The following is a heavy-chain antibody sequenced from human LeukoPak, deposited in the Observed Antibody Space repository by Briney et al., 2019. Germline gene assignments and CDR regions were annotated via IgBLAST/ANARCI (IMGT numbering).Heavy chain of an antibody. CDR1: GGSIRSYY. J-gene: IGHJ4*02. D-gene: IGHD3-22*01. V-gene: IGHV4-4*07. Sequence: SETLSLTCTVSGGSIRSYYWSWIRQPAGKGLEWIGRIYTSGSTNYNPSLKSRVTMSVDTSKNQFSLKLSSVTAADTAVYYCAREGYYYDSSGYYYGGGFDYWGQGTLVTVSS. CDR3: AREGYYYDSSGYYYGGGFDY. CDR2: IYTSGST.